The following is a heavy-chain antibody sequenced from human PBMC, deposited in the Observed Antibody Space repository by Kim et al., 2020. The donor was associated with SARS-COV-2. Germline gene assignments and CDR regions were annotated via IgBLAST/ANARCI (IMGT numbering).Heavy chain of an antibody. Sequence: GGSLRLSCAASGFTFSSYWMHWVRQAPGKGLVWVSRINSDGSSTSYADSVKGRFTISRDNAKNTLYLQMNSLRAEDTAVYYCARAYYDFWSGHYGPLYYGMDVWGQGTTVTVSS. CDR1: GFTFSSYW. CDR2: INSDGSST. J-gene: IGHJ6*02. V-gene: IGHV3-74*01. D-gene: IGHD3-3*01. CDR3: ARAYYDFWSGHYGPLYYGMDV.